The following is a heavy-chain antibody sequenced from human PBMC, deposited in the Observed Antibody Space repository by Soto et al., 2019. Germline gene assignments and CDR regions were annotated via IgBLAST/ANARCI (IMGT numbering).Heavy chain of an antibody. CDR2: ITGSSDST. V-gene: IGHV3-23*01. D-gene: IGHD6-13*01. Sequence: EVHLLESGGDLVQPGGSLRLSCAASGFPFSTYVMSWVRQAPGKGLEWVSAITGSSDSTFYADSVKGRFTVSRDSSKNTLPLQMNSLRPEDTAVYYCAKGSAAAWPYYFDYWGQGTLVTVSS. CDR1: GFPFSTYV. CDR3: AKGSAAAWPYYFDY. J-gene: IGHJ4*02.